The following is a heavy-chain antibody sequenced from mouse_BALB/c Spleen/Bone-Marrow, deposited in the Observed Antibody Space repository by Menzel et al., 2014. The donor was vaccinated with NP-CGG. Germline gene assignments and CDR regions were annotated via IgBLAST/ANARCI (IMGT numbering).Heavy chain of an antibody. CDR3: ARLRYYGRFAY. V-gene: IGHV4-1*02. Sequence: DVMLVESGGGLVQPGGSLKLSCAASGFDFSRYWMSWVRQAPGKGLEWIGEINPDSSTINYTPSLKDKFIISRDNAKNTLYLQMSKVRSEDTALYYCARLRYYGRFAYWGQGTLVTVSA. CDR2: INPDSSTI. D-gene: IGHD1-2*01. CDR1: GFDFSRYW. J-gene: IGHJ3*01.